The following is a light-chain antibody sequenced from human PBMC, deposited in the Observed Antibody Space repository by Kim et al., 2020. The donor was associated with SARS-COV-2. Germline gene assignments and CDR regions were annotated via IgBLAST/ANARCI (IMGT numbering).Light chain of an antibody. CDR3: EVWDSGTDHVL. Sequence: YELTQPPSVSVAPGETARISCGGDNIASKSVHWYQQKPGQAPVLVIYYDRDRPSGIPERFSGSNSGNTATLTISRVEAGDEADFYCEVWDSGTDHVLFGGGTQLTVL. J-gene: IGLJ2*01. CDR2: YDR. V-gene: IGLV3-21*04. CDR1: NIASKS.